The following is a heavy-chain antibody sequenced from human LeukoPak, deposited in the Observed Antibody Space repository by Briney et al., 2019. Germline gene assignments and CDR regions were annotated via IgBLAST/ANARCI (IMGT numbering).Heavy chain of an antibody. D-gene: IGHD1-1*01. J-gene: IGHJ6*02. CDR3: ARERPNNYYYYGMDV. CDR1: GFTFSSYA. CDR2: ISYDGSNK. Sequence: GGSLRLSCAASGFTFSSYAMHRVRQAPGKGLEWVAVISYDGSNKYYADSVKGRLTISRDNSKNTLYLQMNSLRAEDTAVYYCARERPNNYYYYGMDVWGQGTTVTVSS. V-gene: IGHV3-30*04.